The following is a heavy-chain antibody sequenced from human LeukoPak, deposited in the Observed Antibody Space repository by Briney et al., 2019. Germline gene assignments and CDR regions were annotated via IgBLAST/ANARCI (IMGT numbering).Heavy chain of an antibody. CDR3: ASHRGGGDGTVFDY. Sequence: GGSLRLSCAASGFTFSSYGMHGVRQAPGKGLEWVAVISYDGSNKYYADSVKGRFTISRDNSKNTLYLQMNSLRAEDTAVYYCASHRGGGDGTVFDYWGQGTLVTVSS. V-gene: IGHV3-30*03. D-gene: IGHD3-16*01. CDR2: ISYDGSNK. CDR1: GFTFSSYG. J-gene: IGHJ4*02.